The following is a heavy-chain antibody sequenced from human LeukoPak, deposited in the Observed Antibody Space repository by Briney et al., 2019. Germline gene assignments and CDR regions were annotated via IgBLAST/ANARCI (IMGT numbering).Heavy chain of an antibody. D-gene: IGHD3-9*01. V-gene: IGHV1-46*01. Sequence: ASVEVSCKASGYTFTSYYMHWVRQAPGQGLEWMGIINPSGGSTSYAQKFQGRVTMTRDTSTSTVYMELSSLRSEDTAVYYCARTSQYYDILTGYQPHNWFDPWGQGTLVTVSS. CDR2: INPSGGST. J-gene: IGHJ5*02. CDR1: GYTFTSYY. CDR3: ARTSQYYDILTGYQPHNWFDP.